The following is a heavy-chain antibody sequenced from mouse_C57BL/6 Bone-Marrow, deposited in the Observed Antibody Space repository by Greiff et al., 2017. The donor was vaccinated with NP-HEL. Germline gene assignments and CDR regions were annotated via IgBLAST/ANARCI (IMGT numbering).Heavy chain of an antibody. Sequence: EVQGVESGAELVRPGASVKLSCTASGFNIKDDYMHWVKQRPEQGLEWIGWIDPENGDTEYASKFQGKATITADTSSNTAYLQLSSLTSEDTAVYYCTTGDYYGSSYDDYWGQGTTLTVSS. V-gene: IGHV14-4*01. CDR2: IDPENGDT. CDR1: GFNIKDDY. D-gene: IGHD1-1*01. CDR3: TTGDYYGSSYDDY. J-gene: IGHJ2*01.